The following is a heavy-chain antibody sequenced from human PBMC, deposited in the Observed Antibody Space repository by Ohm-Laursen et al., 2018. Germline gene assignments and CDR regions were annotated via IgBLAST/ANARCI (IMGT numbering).Heavy chain of an antibody. CDR3: AGQYSSGWYYYYYYGMDV. J-gene: IGHJ6*02. CDR2: IYTSGST. V-gene: IGHV4-4*07. Sequence: SETLSLTCTVSGGSISSYYWSWIRQPAGKGLEWIGRIYTSGSTNYNPSLKSRVTMSVDTSKNQFSLKLSSVTAADTAVYYCAGQYSSGWYYYYYYGMDVWGQGTTVTVPS. CDR1: GGSISSYY. D-gene: IGHD6-19*01.